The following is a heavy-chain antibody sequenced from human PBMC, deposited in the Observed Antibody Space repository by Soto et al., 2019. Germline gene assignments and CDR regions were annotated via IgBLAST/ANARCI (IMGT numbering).Heavy chain of an antibody. J-gene: IGHJ4*02. CDR3: TTDPSYYGSGSYYNHKRQGSYYFDY. V-gene: IGHV3-15*01. Sequence: GGSLRLSCAASGFTFSNAWMSWVRQAPGKGLEWVGRIKSKTDGGTTDYAAPVKGRFTISRDDSKNTLYLQMNRLKTEDTAVYYCTTDPSYYGSGSYYNHKRQGSYYFDYWGQGTLVTVSS. D-gene: IGHD3-10*01. CDR2: IKSKTDGGTT. CDR1: GFTFSNAW.